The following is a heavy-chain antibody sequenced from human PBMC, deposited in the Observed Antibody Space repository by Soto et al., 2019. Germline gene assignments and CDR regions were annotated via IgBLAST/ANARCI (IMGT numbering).Heavy chain of an antibody. CDR1: GFTFSSYG. J-gene: IGHJ4*02. Sequence: QVQLVASGGGVVQPGRSLRLSCAASGFTFSSYGMHWVRQAPGKGLEWVAVISYDGSNKYYADSVKGRFTISRDNSRNTLYQQMNSLRAEDTAVYYCAKLKHKSEWVEVVGNWGQGILVTVAA. CDR2: ISYDGSNK. V-gene: IGHV3-30*18. D-gene: IGHD6-19*01. CDR3: AKLKHKSEWVEVVGN.